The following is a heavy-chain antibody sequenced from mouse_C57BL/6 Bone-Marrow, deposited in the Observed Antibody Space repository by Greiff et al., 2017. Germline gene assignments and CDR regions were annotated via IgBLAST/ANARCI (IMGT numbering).Heavy chain of an antibody. CDR3: TRWLPSYAMDY. J-gene: IGHJ4*01. V-gene: IGHV1-15*01. Sequence: QVQLKESGAELVRPGASVTLSCKASGYTFTDYEMHWVKQTPVHGLEWIGAIDPETGGTAYNQKFKGKAILTADKSSSTAYMELRSLTSEDSAVYYCTRWLPSYAMDYWGQGTSVTVSS. D-gene: IGHD2-2*01. CDR2: IDPETGGT. CDR1: GYTFTDYE.